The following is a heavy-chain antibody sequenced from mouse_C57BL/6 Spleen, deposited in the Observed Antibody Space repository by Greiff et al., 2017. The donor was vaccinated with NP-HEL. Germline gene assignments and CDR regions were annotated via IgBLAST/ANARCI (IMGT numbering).Heavy chain of an antibody. CDR1: GFTFSDYY. CDR2: INYDGSST. D-gene: IGHD2-3*01. J-gene: IGHJ2*01. CDR3: AREAYDYIDY. V-gene: IGHV5-16*01. Sequence: EVMLVESEGGLVQPGSSMKLSCTASGFTFSDYYMAWVRQVPEKGLEWVANINYDGSSTYYLDSLKSRFIISRDNAKNILYLQMSSLKSEDTATYYCAREAYDYIDYWGQGTTLTVSS.